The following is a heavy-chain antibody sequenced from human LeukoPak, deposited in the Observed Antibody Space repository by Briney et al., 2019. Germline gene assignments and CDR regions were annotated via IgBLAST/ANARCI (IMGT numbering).Heavy chain of an antibody. CDR2: IYYRGST. D-gene: IGHD6-19*01. CDR1: GGSISSISYY. J-gene: IGHJ5*02. V-gene: IGHV4-39*07. Sequence: PSETLSLTCTVSGGSISSISYYWGWIRQPPGKGLEWIGHIYYRGSTFYNPSLRGRVTISVDTSKNHFSVKLTSVTTADTAVYYCASSHPDNSSGWYQDWFDPWGQGTLVTVSS. CDR3: ASSHPDNSSGWYQDWFDP.